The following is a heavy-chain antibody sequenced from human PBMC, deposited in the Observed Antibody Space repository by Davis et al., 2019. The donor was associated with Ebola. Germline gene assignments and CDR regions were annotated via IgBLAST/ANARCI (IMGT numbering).Heavy chain of an antibody. V-gene: IGHV3-23*01. CDR1: GFTFSSYA. J-gene: IGHJ5*02. CDR3: ARDPDRITIFGVFRFDP. D-gene: IGHD3-3*01. Sequence: GESLRLSCAASGFTFSSYAMSWVRQAPGKGLEWVSAISGSGGSTYYADSVKGRFTISRDNSKNTLYLQMNSLRAEDTAVYYCARDPDRITIFGVFRFDPWGQGTLVTVSS. CDR2: ISGSGGST.